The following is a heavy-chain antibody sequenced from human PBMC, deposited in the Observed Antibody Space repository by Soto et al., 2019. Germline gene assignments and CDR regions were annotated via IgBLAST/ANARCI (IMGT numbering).Heavy chain of an antibody. CDR3: AREGINNYNEYYFDS. Sequence: LRLSCAASGFTFSSYSMNWVRQAPGKGLEWVSSISGSGNYTHYADFLRGRFTISRDNAKTSLYLQVNSLRAEDTAVYYCAREGINNYNEYYFDSWGQGTVVTVSS. CDR1: GFTFSSYS. CDR2: ISGSGNYT. V-gene: IGHV3-21*01. D-gene: IGHD4-4*01. J-gene: IGHJ4*02.